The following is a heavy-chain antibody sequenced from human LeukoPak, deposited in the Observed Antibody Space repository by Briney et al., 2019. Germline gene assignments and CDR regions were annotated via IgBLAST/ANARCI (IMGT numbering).Heavy chain of an antibody. Sequence: PGGSLRLSCAASGFTFSSYAMSWVRQAPGKGLECISGFSGSGGSTYYADSVKGRFTISRDNSKNTLYLQMNSLRAEDTAVYYCAREAGRVGSYFPYYFDYWGQGTLVTVSS. CDR2: FSGSGGST. CDR1: GFTFSSYA. D-gene: IGHD3-10*01. J-gene: IGHJ4*02. V-gene: IGHV3-23*01. CDR3: AREAGRVGSYFPYYFDY.